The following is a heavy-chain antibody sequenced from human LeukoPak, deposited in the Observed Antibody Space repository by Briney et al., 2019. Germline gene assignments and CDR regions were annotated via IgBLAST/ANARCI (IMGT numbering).Heavy chain of an antibody. Sequence: EASVKVSCKASGYTFTSYGISWVRQATGQGLEWMGWMNPNSGNTGYAQKFQGRVTMTRNTSISTAYMELSSLRSEDTAVYYCAREVDCGGDCSNMFDYWGQGTLVTVSS. V-gene: IGHV1-8*02. CDR2: MNPNSGNT. CDR3: AREVDCGGDCSNMFDY. D-gene: IGHD2-21*02. J-gene: IGHJ4*02. CDR1: GYTFTSYG.